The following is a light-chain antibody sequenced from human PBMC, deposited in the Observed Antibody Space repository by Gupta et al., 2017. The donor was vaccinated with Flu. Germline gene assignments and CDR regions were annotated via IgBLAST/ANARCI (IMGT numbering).Light chain of an antibody. V-gene: IGLV1-47*01. J-gene: IGLJ3*02. Sequence: SVLTQPPSASGTPGQWVTISCSGSSSNIGSNYVYWYQQLPGTAPKVLIYRNNQRPSGAPARISGSKSATSATLAISGLRAEDEADYYCAAGDASRSVWVFGGGTKLTVL. CDR2: RNN. CDR1: SSNIGSNY. CDR3: AAGDASRSVWV.